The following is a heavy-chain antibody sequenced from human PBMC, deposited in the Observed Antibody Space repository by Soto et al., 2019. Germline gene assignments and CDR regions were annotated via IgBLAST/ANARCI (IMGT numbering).Heavy chain of an antibody. CDR3: ARESEDLTSNFDY. J-gene: IGHJ4*02. CDR2: ISSTTNYI. V-gene: IGHV3-21*06. Sequence: GPQRHSCAGSEVTFTRYSMEWVRQDPGKGLEWVSSISSTTNYIYYGDSMKGRFTISRDNAKNSLYLEMNSLRAEDTAVYYCARESEDLTSNFDYWGQGTLVTVSS. CDR1: EVTFTRYS.